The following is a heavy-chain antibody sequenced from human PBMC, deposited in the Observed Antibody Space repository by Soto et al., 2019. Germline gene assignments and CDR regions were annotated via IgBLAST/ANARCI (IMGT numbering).Heavy chain of an antibody. CDR3: ARAVAVPADFDY. CDR1: GYTVTGYV. D-gene: IGHD6-19*01. J-gene: IGHJ4*02. CDR2: INAGNGNT. Sequence: GASRKVSCKASGYTVTGYVMHWVGQAPGQRLEWMGWINAGNGNTKYSQKFQGRVTITRDTSASTAYMELSSLRSEDTAVYYCARAVAVPADFDYWGQGILVTVS. V-gene: IGHV1-3*01.